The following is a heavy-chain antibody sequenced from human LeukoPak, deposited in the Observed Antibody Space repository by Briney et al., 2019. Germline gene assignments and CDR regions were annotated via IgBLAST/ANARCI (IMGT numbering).Heavy chain of an antibody. D-gene: IGHD3-22*01. CDR2: INSDGSST. CDR1: GFFFSCYW. Sequence: GGPLRLSCAACGFFFSCYWMHGLRQAPGKGVVWVSRINSDGSSTSYADSVKGRFTISRDNAKNTLYLQMNSLRAEDTAVYYCARGGHYYDSSGYYGGTNIDYWGQGTLVTVSS. CDR3: ARGGHYYDSSGYYGGTNIDY. J-gene: IGHJ4*02. V-gene: IGHV3-74*01.